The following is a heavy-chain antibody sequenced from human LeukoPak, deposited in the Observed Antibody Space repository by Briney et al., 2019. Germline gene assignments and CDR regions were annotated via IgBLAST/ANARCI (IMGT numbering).Heavy chain of an antibody. CDR3: ARQGRGSYYVDFFDY. D-gene: IGHD1-26*01. CDR2: IYPGDSDT. CDR1: GYSFTSYW. J-gene: IGHJ4*02. V-gene: IGHV5-51*01. Sequence: GESLKISCKGSGYSFTSYWIGWVRQMPGKGLEWMGIIYPGDSDTSYSPSFQGQVTISADKSISTAYLQWSSLKASDTAMYYCARQGRGSYYVDFFDYWGQGTLVTVSS.